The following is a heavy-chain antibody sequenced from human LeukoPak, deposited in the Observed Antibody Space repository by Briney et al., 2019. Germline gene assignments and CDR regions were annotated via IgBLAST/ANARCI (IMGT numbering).Heavy chain of an antibody. D-gene: IGHD6-13*01. V-gene: IGHV4-34*01. CDR2: INHSGST. CDR3: ARGTGAAGPDY. J-gene: IGHJ4*02. Sequence: PSETLSLTCAVYGGSFSGYYWSWIRQPPGKGLEWIGEINHSGSTNYNPSLKSRVTMSVDTSKNQFSLKLSSVTAADTAVYYCARGTGAAGPDYWGQGTLVTVSS. CDR1: GGSFSGYY.